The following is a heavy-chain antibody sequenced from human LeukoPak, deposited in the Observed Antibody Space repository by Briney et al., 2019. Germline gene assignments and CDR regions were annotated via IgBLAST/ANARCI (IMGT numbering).Heavy chain of an antibody. J-gene: IGHJ6*02. CDR3: ARDRLSPKYYYYGMDV. CDR1: EFTFSSYS. Sequence: GGSLRLSCAASEFTFSSYSMNWVRQAPGKGLEWVSAISSNGGYTYYADSVQGRFTISRDNSKSTLCLQMNSLRAEDTAVYYCARDRLSPKYYYYGMDVWGQGTTVTVSS. CDR2: ISSNGGYT. V-gene: IGHV3-23*01. D-gene: IGHD6-6*01.